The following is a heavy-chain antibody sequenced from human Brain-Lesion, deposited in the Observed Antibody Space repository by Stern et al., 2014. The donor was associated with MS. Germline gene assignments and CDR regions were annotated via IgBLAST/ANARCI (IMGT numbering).Heavy chain of an antibody. D-gene: IGHD3-22*01. CDR3: ARAFSDYHDSTPGY. CDR1: SDSISSYY. V-gene: IGHV4-59*01. J-gene: IGHJ4*02. CDR2: INYRRNP. Sequence: QVQLVQSGPGLVKPSETLSLTCTVSSDSISSYYWTWLRQPPGKGLEWVGYINYRRNPNYNPALKSRVTISVDTSKNQFSLKLTSVTAADTAVYYCARAFSDYHDSTPGYWGQGTLVTVSS.